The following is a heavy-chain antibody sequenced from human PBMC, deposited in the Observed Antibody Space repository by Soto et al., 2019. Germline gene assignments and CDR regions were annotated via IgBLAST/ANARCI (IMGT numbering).Heavy chain of an antibody. D-gene: IGHD2-15*01. CDR1: GGTFSSYA. V-gene: IGHV1-69*01. CDR2: IIPIFGTA. J-gene: IGHJ6*02. CDR3: SRDVRFSGGSCSPYYGMEV. Sequence: QVQLVQSGAEVKKPGSSVKVSCKASGGTFSSYAISWVRQAPGQGLEWMGGIIPIFGTANYAQKFQGRVTITADESTSTAYMELRSLRSEDTAVYYCSRDVRFSGGSCSPYYGMEVGGQGTTVTFSS.